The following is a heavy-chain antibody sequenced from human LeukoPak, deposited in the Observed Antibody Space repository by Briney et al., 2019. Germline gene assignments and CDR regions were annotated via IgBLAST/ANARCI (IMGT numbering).Heavy chain of an antibody. V-gene: IGHV4-59*01. CDR1: GGSISSYY. CDR3: ARGGYDSSGYYFSLLYDY. J-gene: IGHJ4*02. CDR2: IYYSGST. D-gene: IGHD3-22*01. Sequence: SETLSLTSTVSGGSISSYYWSWIRQPPGKGLEWIGYIYYSGSTNYNPSLKSRVTISVDTSKNQFSLKLSSVTAADTAVYYCARGGYDSSGYYFSLLYDYWGQGTLVTVSS.